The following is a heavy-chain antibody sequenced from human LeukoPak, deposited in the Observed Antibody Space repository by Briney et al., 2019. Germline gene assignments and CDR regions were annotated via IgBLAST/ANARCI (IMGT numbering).Heavy chain of an antibody. V-gene: IGHV3-30*02. CDR2: IRYDGSNK. CDR3: AINLLRFHAFDI. Sequence: GGSLRLSCAGSGFTFSSYGMHWVRQAPGKGLEWVAFIRYDGSNKYYADSVKGRFTISRDNSKNTLYLQMNSLRAEDTAVYYCAINLLRFHAFDIWGQGTMVTVSS. D-gene: IGHD3-3*01. J-gene: IGHJ3*02. CDR1: GFTFSSYG.